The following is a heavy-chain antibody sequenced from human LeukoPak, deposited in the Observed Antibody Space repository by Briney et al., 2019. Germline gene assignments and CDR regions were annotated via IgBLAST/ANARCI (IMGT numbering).Heavy chain of an antibody. D-gene: IGHD5-18*01. J-gene: IGHJ4*02. V-gene: IGHV4-59*12. Sequence: SETLSLTCTVSGGSISSYYWSWIRQPPGKGLEWIGYIYYSGSTNYNPSLKSRVTISVDTSKNQFSLKLSSVTAADTAVYYCAGNVDTAMVKDASDYWGQGTLVTVSS. CDR2: IYYSGST. CDR3: AGNVDTAMVKDASDY. CDR1: GGSISSYY.